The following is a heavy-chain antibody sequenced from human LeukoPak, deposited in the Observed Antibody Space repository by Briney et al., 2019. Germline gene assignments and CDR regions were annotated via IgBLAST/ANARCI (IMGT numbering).Heavy chain of an antibody. J-gene: IGHJ4*02. CDR1: GYTFTSYA. CDR3: ARRGYPPYYYGSGSSFDY. Sequence: ASVTVSCKASGYTFTSYAMHWVRQAPGQRLEWMGWINAGNGNTKYSQKFQGRVTITRDTSASTAYMELSSLRSEDTAVYYCARRGYPPYYYGSGSSFDYWGQGTLVTVSS. V-gene: IGHV1-3*01. D-gene: IGHD3-10*01. CDR2: INAGNGNT.